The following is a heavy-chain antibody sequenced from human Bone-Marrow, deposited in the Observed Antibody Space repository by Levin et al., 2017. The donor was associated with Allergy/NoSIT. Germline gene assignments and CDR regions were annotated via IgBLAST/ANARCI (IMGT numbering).Heavy chain of an antibody. CDR1: GGSISSDTW. V-gene: IGHV4-4*02. CDR2: IYHNGRT. CDR3: ARESGRFCSSTSCQGYFDS. J-gene: IGHJ4*02. D-gene: IGHD2-2*01. Sequence: SETLSLTCAVSGGSISSDTWWTWVRQPRGKGLGWFAEIYHNGRTYYNSSLESRVIISLDKSKNQISLELTSATAADTAVYYCARESGRFCSSTSCQGYFDSWGQGTLVTLSS.